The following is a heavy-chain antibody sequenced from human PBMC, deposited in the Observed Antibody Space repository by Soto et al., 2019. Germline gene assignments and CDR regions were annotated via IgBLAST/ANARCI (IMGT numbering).Heavy chain of an antibody. CDR2: ISAYNGNT. J-gene: IGHJ4*02. V-gene: IGHV1-18*01. CDR1: GGTFSSYA. CDR3: ARDSPPVDY. Sequence: ASGKVSCKASGGTFSSYAISWARQAPGQGLEWMGWISAYNGNTKYAQKLQGRVTMTTDTSTSTAYMELRSLRSDDKAVYYCARDSPPVDYWGQGTLVTVSS.